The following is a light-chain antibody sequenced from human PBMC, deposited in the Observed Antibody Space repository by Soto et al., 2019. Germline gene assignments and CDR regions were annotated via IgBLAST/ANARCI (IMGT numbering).Light chain of an antibody. Sequence: QLVLTQSSSASASLGSSVKLTCTLSSGHSSYIIAWHQQQPGKAPRYLMKLEGSGSYNKGSGVPDRFSGSSSGADRYLTISNLQSEDEADYYCETWSTNIRVFGGGTKLTVL. CDR1: SGHSSYI. CDR3: ETWSTNIRV. CDR2: LEGSGSY. J-gene: IGLJ3*02. V-gene: IGLV4-60*03.